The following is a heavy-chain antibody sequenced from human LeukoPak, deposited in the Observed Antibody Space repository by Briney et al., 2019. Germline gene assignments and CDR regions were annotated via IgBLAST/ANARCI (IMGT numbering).Heavy chain of an antibody. J-gene: IGHJ6*02. CDR3: ARAKVEKGAAAPAYYYYGMDV. CDR2: ISAYNGNT. D-gene: IGHD2-2*01. Sequence: ASVKVSCKASGYSFTDYGISWVRQAPGQGLEWMGWISAYNGNTKYAQILQGRVTMTTDTSTSTAYMDLRSLRSDDTAVYYCARAKVEKGAAAPAYYYYGMDVWGQGTTVTVSS. V-gene: IGHV1-18*01. CDR1: GYSFTDYG.